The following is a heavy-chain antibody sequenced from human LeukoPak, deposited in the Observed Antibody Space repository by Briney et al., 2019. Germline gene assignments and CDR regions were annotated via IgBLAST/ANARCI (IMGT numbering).Heavy chain of an antibody. Sequence: PGGSLRPSCAASGFTFSSYAMHWVRQVPGKGLEWVAVISYDGSNKYYADSVKGRFTISRDNSKNTLYLQMNSLRAEDTAVYYCASSGVVITLPYFDYWGQGTLVTVSS. J-gene: IGHJ4*02. CDR3: ASSGVVITLPYFDY. CDR1: GFTFSSYA. D-gene: IGHD3-22*01. V-gene: IGHV3-30*01. CDR2: ISYDGSNK.